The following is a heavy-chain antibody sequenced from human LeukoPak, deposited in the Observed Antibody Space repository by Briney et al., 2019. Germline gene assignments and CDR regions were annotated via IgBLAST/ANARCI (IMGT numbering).Heavy chain of an antibody. CDR1: GGSISSYS. J-gene: IGHJ4*02. D-gene: IGHD3-10*01. Sequence: KASETLSLTCTVSGGSISSYSWSWIRQPPGKGLEWIGYIYYSGSTNYNPSLKSRVTISVDTSKNQFSLKLSSVTAADTAVYYCAREARYYGSGSYDYWGQGTLVTVSS. V-gene: IGHV4-59*01. CDR3: AREARYYGSGSYDY. CDR2: IYYSGST.